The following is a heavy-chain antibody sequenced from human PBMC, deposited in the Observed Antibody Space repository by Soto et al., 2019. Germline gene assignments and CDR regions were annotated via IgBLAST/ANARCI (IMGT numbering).Heavy chain of an antibody. CDR1: GFTFTSSA. Sequence: QMQLVQSGPEVKKPGTSVKVSCKASGFTFTSSAVQWVRQARGQRLEWIGWIVVGSGNTNYAQKFQERVTITRDMSTSTAYMELSSLRSEDTAVYYCAATRSLQLEVFNFDYWGQGTLVTVSS. CDR2: IVVGSGNT. D-gene: IGHD6-13*01. V-gene: IGHV1-58*01. J-gene: IGHJ4*02. CDR3: AATRSLQLEVFNFDY.